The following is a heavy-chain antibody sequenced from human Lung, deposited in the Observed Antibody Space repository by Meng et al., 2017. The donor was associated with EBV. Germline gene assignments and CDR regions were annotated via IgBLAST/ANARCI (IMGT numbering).Heavy chain of an antibody. CDR1: GGSISSGGFY. D-gene: IGHD4-17*01. Sequence: QLQESGSGLVKPSQTLSLTCTVSGGSISSGGFYWSWIRQHPGKGLEWIGYIYYSGSTYYNPSLRSRVAISIDTSKNQFSLKLTSVTAADTAVYFCARTNYGDYNWFDPWGQGTLVTVSS. CDR3: ARTNYGDYNWFDP. J-gene: IGHJ5*02. CDR2: IYYSGST. V-gene: IGHV4-31*03.